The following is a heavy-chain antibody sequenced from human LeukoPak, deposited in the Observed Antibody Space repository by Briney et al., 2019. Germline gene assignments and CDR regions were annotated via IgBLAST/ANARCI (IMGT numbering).Heavy chain of an antibody. J-gene: IGHJ6*03. CDR1: GFTFSSYW. D-gene: IGHD6-6*01. V-gene: IGHV3-7*01. Sequence: GGSLRLSCAASGFTFSSYWMSWVRQAPGKGLEWVANIKQDGSEKYYVDSVKGRFTISRDNAKNSLYLQMNSLRAEDTAVYYCARGAYSSSYYYMDVWGKGTTVTVSS. CDR2: IKQDGSEK. CDR3: ARGAYSSSYYYMDV.